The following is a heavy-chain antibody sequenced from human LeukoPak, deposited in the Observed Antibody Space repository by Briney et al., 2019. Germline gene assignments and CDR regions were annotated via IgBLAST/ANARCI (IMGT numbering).Heavy chain of an antibody. Sequence: ASVKVSCKASGYTFTSYGISWVRQAPGQGLEWMGWISAYNGNTNYAQKLQGRVTMTTDTSTSTAYMELRSLRSDDTAVCYCARDNEDIVANWLDPWGQGTLVTVSS. CDR2: ISAYNGNT. V-gene: IGHV1-18*01. CDR1: GYTFTSYG. D-gene: IGHD5-12*01. CDR3: ARDNEDIVANWLDP. J-gene: IGHJ5*02.